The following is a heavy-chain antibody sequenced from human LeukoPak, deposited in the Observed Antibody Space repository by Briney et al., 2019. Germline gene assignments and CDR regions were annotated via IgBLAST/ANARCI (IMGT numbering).Heavy chain of an antibody. J-gene: IGHJ4*02. CDR3: ARDFRSAAAGTADY. CDR1: GFTFSSYW. V-gene: IGHV3-74*01. CDR2: INTDGSST. Sequence: GGSLRLSCAASGFTFSSYWMHWVRQAPGKGLVWVSRINTDGSSTSYADSVEGRFTISRDYAKNSLYLQMNSLRAEDTTVYYCARDFRSAAAGTADYWGQGTLVTVSS. D-gene: IGHD6-13*01.